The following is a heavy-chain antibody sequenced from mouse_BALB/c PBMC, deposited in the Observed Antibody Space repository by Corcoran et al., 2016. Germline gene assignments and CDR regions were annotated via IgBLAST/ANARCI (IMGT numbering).Heavy chain of an antibody. Sequence: EVQLQQSGPELVKPGASVKISCKTSGYTFTEYTMHWVKQSHGKRLEWIGGINPKNGGTSYNQKFKGKATLTVDKSSSTAYMELRSLTSEDSSVYYCARRYGNYPYYAMDYWGQGTSVTVSS. CDR1: GYTFTEYT. V-gene: IGHV1-18*01. J-gene: IGHJ4*01. D-gene: IGHD2-10*02. CDR2: INPKNGGT. CDR3: ARRYGNYPYYAMDY.